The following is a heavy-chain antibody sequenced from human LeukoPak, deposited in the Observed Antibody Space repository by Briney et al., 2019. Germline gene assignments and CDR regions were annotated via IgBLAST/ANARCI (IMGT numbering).Heavy chain of an antibody. J-gene: IGHJ3*02. CDR1: GYSISSGYY. Sequence: SETLSLTCTVSGYSISSGYYRGWIRQPPGKGLEWIGSIYHCGSTYYNPSLKSRVTISVDRSKNQFSLKLSSVTAADTAVYYCARDLGGVGPAAKPNRLDAFDIWGQGTMVTVSS. CDR3: ARDLGGVGPAAKPNRLDAFDI. D-gene: IGHD2-2*01. V-gene: IGHV4-38-2*02. CDR2: IYHCGST.